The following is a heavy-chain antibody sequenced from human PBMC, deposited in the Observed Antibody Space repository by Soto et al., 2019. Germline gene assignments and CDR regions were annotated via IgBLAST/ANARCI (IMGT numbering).Heavy chain of an antibody. Sequence: QVQLVESGGGVVQPGRSLRLSCAASGFTFSSYAMHWVRQAPGKGLEWVAVISYDGSNKYYADSVKGRFTISRDNSKNTLYLQMNSLRAEDTAVYYCARDRGVVRAAGTLGFDYWGQGTLVTVSS. D-gene: IGHD6-13*01. CDR2: ISYDGSNK. V-gene: IGHV3-30-3*01. J-gene: IGHJ4*02. CDR1: GFTFSSYA. CDR3: ARDRGVVRAAGTLGFDY.